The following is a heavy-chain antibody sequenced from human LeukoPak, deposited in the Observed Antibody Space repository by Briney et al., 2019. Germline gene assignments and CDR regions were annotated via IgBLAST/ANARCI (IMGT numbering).Heavy chain of an antibody. CDR1: GGSISSSTYY. Sequence: SETLSLTCIVSGGSISSSTYYWGWMRQPPGKGVEWVGSMSYSGSTYYNPSLKSRVTISVDTSKNQFSLKLSSVTAADTAVYYCAIVWSGAFDIWGQGTMVTVSS. D-gene: IGHD3-9*01. CDR3: AIVWSGAFDI. V-gene: IGHV4-39*01. J-gene: IGHJ3*02. CDR2: MSYSGST.